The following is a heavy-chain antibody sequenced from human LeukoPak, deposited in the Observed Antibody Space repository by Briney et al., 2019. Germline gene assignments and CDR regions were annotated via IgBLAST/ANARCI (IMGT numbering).Heavy chain of an antibody. J-gene: IGHJ4*02. CDR3: TTTPTTVVTLFDY. CDR1: GFTFSNAW. CDR2: IKSKTDGGTT. D-gene: IGHD4-23*01. Sequence: PGGSLRLSCAASGFTFSNAWMSWVRQAPGKGLEWVGRIKSKTDGGTTDYAAPVKGRFTISRDDSKNTLYLQMNSLKTEDTAVYYCTTTPTTVVTLFDYWAREPWSPSPQ. V-gene: IGHV3-15*01.